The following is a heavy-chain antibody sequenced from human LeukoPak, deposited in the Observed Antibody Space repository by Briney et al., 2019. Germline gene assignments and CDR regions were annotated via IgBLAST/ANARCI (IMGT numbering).Heavy chain of an antibody. D-gene: IGHD2-15*01. V-gene: IGHV3-7*01. Sequence: GGSLRLSCVASGFTFSSHWVSWVRQAPGKGLGWVANINQDGSEKYYVDSVKGRFTISRDNAKNSLYLQMNSLRAEDTAVYYCARDRCSGGSCYSGGYFDYWGQGTLVTVSS. CDR1: GFTFSSHW. J-gene: IGHJ4*02. CDR2: INQDGSEK. CDR3: ARDRCSGGSCYSGGYFDY.